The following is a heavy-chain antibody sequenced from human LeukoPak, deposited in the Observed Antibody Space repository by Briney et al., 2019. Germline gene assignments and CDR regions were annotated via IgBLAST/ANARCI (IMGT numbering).Heavy chain of an antibody. CDR3: ARARRYGLDY. CDR1: GFTFSSYW. V-gene: IGHV3-7*01. D-gene: IGHD3-9*01. J-gene: IGHJ4*02. Sequence: PGGSLRLSCAASGFTFSSYWMSWVRQAAGKELAGVANIKQDGSEKYYVDSVKGRFTISRDNAKNSLYLQMNSLRAEDTAVYYCARARRYGLDYWGQGTLVTVSS. CDR2: IKQDGSEK.